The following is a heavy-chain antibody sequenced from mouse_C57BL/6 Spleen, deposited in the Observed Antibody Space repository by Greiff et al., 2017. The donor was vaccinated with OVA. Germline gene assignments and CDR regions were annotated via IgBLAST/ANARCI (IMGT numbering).Heavy chain of an antibody. J-gene: IGHJ1*03. CDR3: ARTGTGGYFDV. CDR1: GFTFSDYG. Sequence: EVQRVESGGGLVKPGGSLKLSCAASGFTFSDYGMHWVRQAPEKGLEWVAYISSGSSTIYYADPVKGRFTISRDNAKNTLFLQMTSLRSEDTAMYYCARTGTGGYFDVWGTGTTVTVSS. CDR2: ISSGSSTI. V-gene: IGHV5-17*01. D-gene: IGHD4-1*01.